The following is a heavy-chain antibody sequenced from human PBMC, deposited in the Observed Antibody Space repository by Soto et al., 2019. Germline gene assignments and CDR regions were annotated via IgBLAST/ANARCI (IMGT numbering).Heavy chain of an antibody. CDR3: ARFGGYCSGGTCHFAGY. D-gene: IGHD2-15*01. CDR2: IYYSGST. CDR1: GYSISTADW. V-gene: IGHV4-28*01. Sequence: SETLSLTCAVSGYSISTADWWGWIRQPPGKGLEWIGYIYYSGSTYYNPSLKSRITMSVDTCKNQYSLKLTSVTAVDTAVYYCARFGGYCSGGTCHFAGYWGQRTLVTVSS. J-gene: IGHJ4*02.